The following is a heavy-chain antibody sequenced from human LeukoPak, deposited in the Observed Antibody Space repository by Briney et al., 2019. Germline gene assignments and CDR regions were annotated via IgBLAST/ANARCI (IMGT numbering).Heavy chain of an antibody. D-gene: IGHD3-10*01. CDR1: GGSFSGYY. CDR2: INHSGST. V-gene: IGHV4-34*01. Sequence: PSETLSLTCAVYGGSFSGYYWSWIRQPPGKGLEWIGEINHSGSTNYNPSLKSRVTISVDTSKNQFSLKLSSVTAADTAVYYCARGRMVRGVIAPDYWGQGTLVTVSS. CDR3: ARGRMVRGVIAPDY. J-gene: IGHJ4*02.